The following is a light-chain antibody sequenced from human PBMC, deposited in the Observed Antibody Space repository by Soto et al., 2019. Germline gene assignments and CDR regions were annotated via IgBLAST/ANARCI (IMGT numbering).Light chain of an antibody. J-gene: IGKJ4*01. V-gene: IGKV1-5*01. CDR1: QSVNSW. CDR3: HQYNSYHT. CDR2: DAS. Sequence: DIQMTQSPSTLSAFVGDRVTITCRASQSVNSWLAWYQQRPGKAPKLLIYDASTLASGVPSRFSGSGSGTEFTLTISSLQPDDFATYYCHQYNSYHTFGGGTKVDIK.